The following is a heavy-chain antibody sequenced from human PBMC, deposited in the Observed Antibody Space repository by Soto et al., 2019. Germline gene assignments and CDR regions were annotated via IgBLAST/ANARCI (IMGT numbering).Heavy chain of an antibody. CDR1: GYSFTSYW. D-gene: IGHD2-15*01. CDR2: IYPGDSDT. V-gene: IGHV5-51*01. CDR3: ARRSEVVVAAPAVGRYYYYYMDV. J-gene: IGHJ6*03. Sequence: GESLKISCKGSGYSFTSYWIGWVRQMPGKGLEWMGIIYPGDSDTRYSPSFQGQVTISADKSISTAYLQWSSLKASDTAMYYCARRSEVVVAAPAVGRYYYYYMDVWGKGTTVTVSS.